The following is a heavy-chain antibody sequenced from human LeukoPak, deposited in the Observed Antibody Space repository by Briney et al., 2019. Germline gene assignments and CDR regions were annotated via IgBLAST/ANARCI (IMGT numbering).Heavy chain of an antibody. Sequence: SETLSLTRAVYGGSFSGYYWSWIRQPPGKGLEWIGEINHSGSTNYNPSLKSRVTISVDTSKNQFSLKLSSVTAADTAVYYCASAGRYYSTDYWGQGTLVTVSS. CDR1: GGSFSGYY. CDR2: INHSGST. CDR3: ASAGRYYSTDY. V-gene: IGHV4-34*01. D-gene: IGHD2/OR15-2a*01. J-gene: IGHJ4*02.